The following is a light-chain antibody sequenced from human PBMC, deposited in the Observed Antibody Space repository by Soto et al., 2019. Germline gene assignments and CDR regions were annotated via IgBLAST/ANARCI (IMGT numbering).Light chain of an antibody. CDR3: QSFDNSLSGFWV. J-gene: IGLJ3*02. V-gene: IGLV1-40*01. Sequence: QSVLTQPPSVSGAPGQRVTIYCTGSSSNIGAGHDVHWFQQLPGTAPKLLIYGNSDRPSGVPDRFSGSKSGTSASLAITGLQAEDEADYYCQSFDNSLSGFWVFGGGTKLTVL. CDR1: SSNIGAGHD. CDR2: GNS.